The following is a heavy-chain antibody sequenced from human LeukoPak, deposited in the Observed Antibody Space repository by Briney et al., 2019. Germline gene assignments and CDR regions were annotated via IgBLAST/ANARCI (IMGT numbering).Heavy chain of an antibody. CDR2: MNPKTGNT. D-gene: IGHD2-2*01. CDR3: TRGLPRDGLVVIAAANEY. J-gene: IGHJ4*02. Sequence: EASVKVSCKASGGTFSSYDINWVRQAAGQGLEWMGWMNPKTGNTGFSQKFQGRVTITRDTSISTAYMELSRLTSEDTGVYYCTRGLPRDGLVVIAAANEYWGQGSLVTVSS. V-gene: IGHV1-8*03. CDR1: GGTFSSYD.